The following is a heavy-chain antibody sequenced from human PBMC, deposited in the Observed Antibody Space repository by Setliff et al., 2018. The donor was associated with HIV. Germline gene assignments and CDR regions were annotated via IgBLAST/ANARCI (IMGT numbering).Heavy chain of an antibody. CDR1: GFTFRTFG. J-gene: IGHJ3*02. V-gene: IGHV3-21*01. CDR3: ARAPSGGWWEGGVAFDI. D-gene: IGHD1-26*01. Sequence: GESLKISCVASGFTFRTFGINWVRQAPGKGLEWVSSISKSGTYMYYADSVKGRFTISRDNAKTSLYLQMNSLRAEDTALYFCARAPSGGWWEGGVAFDIWGHGTMVTVSS. CDR2: ISKSGTYM.